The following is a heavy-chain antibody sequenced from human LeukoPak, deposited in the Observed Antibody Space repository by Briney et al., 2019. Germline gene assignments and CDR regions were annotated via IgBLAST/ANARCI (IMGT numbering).Heavy chain of an antibody. CDR3: AREGVTEYYDSSGYSDY. V-gene: IGHV3-21*01. D-gene: IGHD3-22*01. CDR2: ISSISSDV. Sequence: GGSLRPSCAASGLTFSSYRMNWVRQAPSKALEWFSSISSISSDVYYADSVNRRFTISRDNAKNSLYLRMNGLRAEDTAVYYCAREGVTEYYDSSGYSDYWGQGTLVTVSS. CDR1: GLTFSSYR. J-gene: IGHJ4*02.